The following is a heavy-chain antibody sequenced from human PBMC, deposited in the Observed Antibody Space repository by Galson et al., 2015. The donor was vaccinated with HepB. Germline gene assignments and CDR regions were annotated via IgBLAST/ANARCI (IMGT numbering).Heavy chain of an antibody. J-gene: IGHJ4*02. Sequence: QSGAEVKKPGESLRISCKGSGYSFGSYWISWVCQMPGKGLEWMGRIDPSDSESNYSPSFQGRVTISADKSLNTAYLQWSSLKASDTAMYYCARHKRSSAIYDTSGYYYGLDYWGQGTLVTVSS. CDR1: GYSFGSYW. CDR2: IDPSDSES. D-gene: IGHD3-22*01. CDR3: ARHKRSSAIYDTSGYYYGLDY. V-gene: IGHV5-10-1*01.